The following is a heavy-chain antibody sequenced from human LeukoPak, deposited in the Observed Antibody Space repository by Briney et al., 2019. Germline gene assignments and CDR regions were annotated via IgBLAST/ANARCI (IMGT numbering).Heavy chain of an antibody. CDR2: IFYTGST. Sequence: PSETLSLTCTVSGGSISSGANYWSWIRQHPEKGLEWIGYIFYTGSTYYNPSLKSRVAISVGTSNNQFSLKLTSVTAADTAVYYCARDLTLTSDAFDIWGQGTMVTVSS. CDR1: GGSISSGANY. CDR3: ARDLTLTSDAFDI. J-gene: IGHJ3*02. D-gene: IGHD1-1*01. V-gene: IGHV4-31*03.